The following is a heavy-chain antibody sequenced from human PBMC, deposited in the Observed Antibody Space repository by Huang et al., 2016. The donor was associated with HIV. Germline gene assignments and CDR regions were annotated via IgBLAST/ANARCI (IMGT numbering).Heavy chain of an antibody. CDR2: ISAYNGNT. CDR3: ARDHWYPLQNWFDL. CDR1: GYVFTKYG. V-gene: IGHV1-18*01. Sequence: QVELVQSGGEVKRPGASVRVSCKASGYVFTKYGVNWVRQAPGRGLEWMGWISAYNGNTNDAEKFQGRVTLTRDTATPTAYMELRDVTSADTAVYYCARDHWYPLQNWFDLWGQGTLVTVSS. J-gene: IGHJ5*02. D-gene: IGHD1-1*01.